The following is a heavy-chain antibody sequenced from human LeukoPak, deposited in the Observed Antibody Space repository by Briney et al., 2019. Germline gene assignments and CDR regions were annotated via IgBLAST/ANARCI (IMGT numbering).Heavy chain of an antibody. CDR2: IKQDGSEK. D-gene: IGHD3-10*01. Sequence: QPGGSLRLSCAASGLTFSSYWMSWVRQAPGKGLEWVANIKQDGSEKYYVDSVKGRFTISRDNAKNSLYLQMNSLRAEDTAVYYCASRPGAYYFDYWGQGTLVTVSS. V-gene: IGHV3-7*01. CDR1: GLTFSSYW. CDR3: ASRPGAYYFDY. J-gene: IGHJ4*02.